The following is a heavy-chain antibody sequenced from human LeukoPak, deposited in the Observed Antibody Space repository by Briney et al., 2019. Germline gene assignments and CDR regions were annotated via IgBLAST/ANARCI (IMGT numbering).Heavy chain of an antibody. CDR3: ASPIGYSSGWYVVY. J-gene: IGHJ4*02. V-gene: IGHV3-21*01. CDR2: ISSSSSYI. D-gene: IGHD6-19*01. Sequence: PGGSLRLSCAASGFTFSSYSMNWVRQAPGKGLEWVSSISSSSSYIYYADSVKGRFTISRGNAKNSLYLQMNSLRAEDTAVYYCASPIGYSSGWYVVYWGQGTLVTVSS. CDR1: GFTFSSYS.